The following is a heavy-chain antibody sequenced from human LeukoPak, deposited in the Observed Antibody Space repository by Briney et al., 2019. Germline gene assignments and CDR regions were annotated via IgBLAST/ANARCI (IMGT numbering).Heavy chain of an antibody. J-gene: IGHJ4*02. D-gene: IGHD6-13*01. V-gene: IGHV3-21*01. Sequence: GGSLRLSCAASGFTFSSYSMNWVRQAPGKGLEWVSSISSSSSYIYYADSVKGRFTISRDNAKNSLYLQMNSLRAEDTAVYYCAKGLYSSSWSRFDYWGQGTLVTVSS. CDR3: AKGLYSSSWSRFDY. CDR2: ISSSSSYI. CDR1: GFTFSSYS.